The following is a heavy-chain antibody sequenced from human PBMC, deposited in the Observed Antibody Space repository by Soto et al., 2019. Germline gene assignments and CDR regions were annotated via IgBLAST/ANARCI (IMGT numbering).Heavy chain of an antibody. V-gene: IGHV3-30*18. J-gene: IGHJ6*02. D-gene: IGHD3-3*01. CDR1: GFTFSSYG. CDR3: AKEVWSGPMDV. CDR2: ISYDGSNK. Sequence: QVQLVESGGGVVQPGRSLRLSCAASGFTFSSYGMHWVRQAPGKGLEWVAVISYDGSNKNYADSVKGRFTISRHKSKNTQYLQMNSLRAEDTAVYYCAKEVWSGPMDVWGQGTTVTVSS.